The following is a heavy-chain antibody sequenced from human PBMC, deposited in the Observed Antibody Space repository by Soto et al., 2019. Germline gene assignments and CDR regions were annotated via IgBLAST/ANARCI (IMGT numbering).Heavy chain of an antibody. J-gene: IGHJ3*02. D-gene: IGHD3-22*01. CDR3: ARDNGYYYDSSGYPPGQSAFDI. CDR1: GGSISSYY. V-gene: IGHV4-59*01. CDR2: IYYSGST. Sequence: LSLTCTVSGGSISSYYWSWIRQPPGKGLEWIGYIYYSGSTNYNPSLKSRVTISVDTSKNQFSLKLSSVTAADTAVYYCARDNGYYYDSSGYPPGQSAFDIWGQGTMVTVSS.